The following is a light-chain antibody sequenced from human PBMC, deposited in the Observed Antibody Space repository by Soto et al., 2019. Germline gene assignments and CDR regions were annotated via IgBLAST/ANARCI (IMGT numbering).Light chain of an antibody. Sequence: EIVLTQSPGTLSLSPGERATLSCRVSQSVSSSYLAWYQQKPGQAPRLLIYGASSRATGIPDRFSGSGSGTDFTLTISRLEPEDFAVYYCQQYGSSRRTFGQGTKVEIK. J-gene: IGKJ1*01. CDR1: QSVSSSY. CDR3: QQYGSSRRT. V-gene: IGKV3-20*01. CDR2: GAS.